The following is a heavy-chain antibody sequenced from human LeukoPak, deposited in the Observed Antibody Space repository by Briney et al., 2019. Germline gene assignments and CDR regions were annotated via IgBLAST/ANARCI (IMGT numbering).Heavy chain of an antibody. J-gene: IGHJ6*03. D-gene: IGHD2-21*02. CDR3: ARDRVSFCGGDCYSGSYYYMDV. CDR2: IKQDGSEK. V-gene: IGHV3-7*01. CDR1: GFTFSSYW. Sequence: PGGSLRLSCAASGFTFSSYWMSWVRQAPGKGLEWVANIKQDGSEKYYVDSVKGRFTISRDNAKNSLYLQMNSLRAEDTAVYYCARDRVSFCGGDCYSGSYYYMDVWGKGTTVTVYS.